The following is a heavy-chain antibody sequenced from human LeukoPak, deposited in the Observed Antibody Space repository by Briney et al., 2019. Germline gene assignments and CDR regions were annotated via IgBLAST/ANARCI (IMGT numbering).Heavy chain of an antibody. CDR3: AKDKYSSGSIFDY. D-gene: IGHD6-19*01. CDR1: GFTFSNSW. V-gene: IGHV3-7*01. Sequence: PGGSLRLSCGAFGFTFSNSWMSWVRQAPGKGLEWVANIKRDGSETYYVDSVKGRFTISRDNSKNTLYLQMNSLRAENTAVYYCAKDKYSSGSIFDYWGQGTLVTVSS. CDR2: IKRDGSET. J-gene: IGHJ4*02.